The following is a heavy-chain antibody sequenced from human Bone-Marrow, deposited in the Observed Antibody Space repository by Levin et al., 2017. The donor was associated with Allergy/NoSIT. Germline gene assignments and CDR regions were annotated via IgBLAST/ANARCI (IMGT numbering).Heavy chain of an antibody. CDR2: ITSNGDGT. CDR1: GFIFSNYG. CDR3: ARGGSGGQQHDY. V-gene: IGHV3-64*01. J-gene: IGHJ4*02. Sequence: PGGSLRLSCAASGFIFSNYGMHWVRQAPGKGLEYVSAITSNGDGTYYTSSVKGRFTISRDNSKNTLYLQMGSLRTEDMAVYYCARGGSGGQQHDYWGQGTLVTVSS. D-gene: IGHD6-13*01.